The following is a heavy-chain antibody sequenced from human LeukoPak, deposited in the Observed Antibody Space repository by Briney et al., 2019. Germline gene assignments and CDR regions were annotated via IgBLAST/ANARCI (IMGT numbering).Heavy chain of an antibody. CDR1: GGSICSYY. CDR2: IYYSGST. D-gene: IGHD1-1*01. J-gene: IGHJ5*02. CDR3: AAGRWFDP. Sequence: SETLSLTCTVSGGSICSYYWSWIRQPPGKGLEWIGYIYYSGSTNYNPSLKSRVTISVDTSKNQFSLKLSSVTAADTAVYYCAAGRWFDPWGQGTLVTVSS. V-gene: IGHV4-59*01.